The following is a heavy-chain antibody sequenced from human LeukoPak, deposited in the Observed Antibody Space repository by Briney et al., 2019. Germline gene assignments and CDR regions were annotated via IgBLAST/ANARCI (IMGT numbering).Heavy chain of an antibody. CDR2: INPSGGST. CDR3: ARGAYYYDSSGYYPQEY. V-gene: IGHV1-46*01. CDR1: GYTFTSYY. D-gene: IGHD3-22*01. J-gene: IGHJ4*02. Sequence: GASVKVSCKASGYTFTSYYMHWVRQAPGQGLEWMGIINPSGGSTSYAQKFQGRVTMTRDTSTSTVYMELSSLRSEDTAVYYCARGAYYYDSSGYYPQEYWGQGTLVTVSS.